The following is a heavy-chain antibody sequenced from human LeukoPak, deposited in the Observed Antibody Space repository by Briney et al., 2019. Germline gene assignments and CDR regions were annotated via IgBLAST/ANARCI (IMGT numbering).Heavy chain of an antibody. CDR3: ARGGAVAGTFPFDY. Sequence: SETLSLTCAVYGGSFSGYYWSWIRQPPGKGLEWIGEIIPSGSTNYSPSLKSRVTISVDTSKNQFSLKLSSVTAADTAVYYCARGGAVAGTFPFDYWGQGTLVTVSS. D-gene: IGHD6-19*01. CDR2: IIPSGST. J-gene: IGHJ4*02. V-gene: IGHV4-34*01. CDR1: GGSFSGYY.